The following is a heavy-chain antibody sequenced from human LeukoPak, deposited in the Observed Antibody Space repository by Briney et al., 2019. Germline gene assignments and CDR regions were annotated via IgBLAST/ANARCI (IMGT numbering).Heavy chain of an antibody. D-gene: IGHD2-2*01. V-gene: IGHV3-66*02. CDR1: GFTVSSNY. CDR3: ARGQSSTSCCHFDY. CDR2: IYSGGST. Sequence: GGSLRLSCAASGFTVSSNYMSWVRQAPGKGLEWVSVIYSGGSTYYADSVKGRFTISRDNSKNTLYLQMSSLRAEDTAVYYCARGQSSTSCCHFDYWGQGTLVTVSS. J-gene: IGHJ4*02.